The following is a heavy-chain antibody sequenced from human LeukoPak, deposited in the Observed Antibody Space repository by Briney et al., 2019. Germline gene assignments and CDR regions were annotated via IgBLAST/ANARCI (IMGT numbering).Heavy chain of an antibody. CDR1: GFTFSSYA. Sequence: GGSLRLSCAASGFTFSSYAMHWVRQAPGKGLEWVAVISYDGSNKYYADSVKGRFTISRDNSKNTLYLQMNSLRAEDTAVYYCARGRHSGSRYFDYWGQGTLVTVSS. D-gene: IGHD1-26*01. V-gene: IGHV3-30*04. CDR3: ARGRHSGSRYFDY. J-gene: IGHJ4*02. CDR2: ISYDGSNK.